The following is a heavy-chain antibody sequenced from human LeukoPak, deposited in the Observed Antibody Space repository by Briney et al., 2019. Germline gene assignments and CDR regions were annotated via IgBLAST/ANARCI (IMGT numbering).Heavy chain of an antibody. V-gene: IGHV1-24*01. J-gene: IGHJ4*02. CDR3: VTIGWRGVVFRF. CDR2: FDPEDGET. CDR1: GYTLTELS. Sequence: ASVKVSCKASGYTLTELSMHWVRQAPGKGLEWMGGFDPEDGETIYAQKFQGRVTMTEDTSTDIAYMELSSLRSEDTAVYYCVTIGWRGVVFRFWGQGTLVTVSS. D-gene: IGHD3-3*01.